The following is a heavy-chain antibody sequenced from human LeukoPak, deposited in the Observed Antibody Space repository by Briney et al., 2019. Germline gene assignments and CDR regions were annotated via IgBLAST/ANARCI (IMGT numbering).Heavy chain of an antibody. CDR2: IWCDGRNK. Sequence: GRSLRLSCAASGFAFSRFGMHWVRQAPGKGLEWVAAIWCDGRNKYYAESVKGRFSISRDNSKNTLYLQTDSLRAEDTAVYYCARGNYDILTGYDYWGQGTLVTVSS. CDR1: GFAFSRFG. CDR3: ARGNYDILTGYDY. D-gene: IGHD3-9*01. J-gene: IGHJ4*02. V-gene: IGHV3-33*01.